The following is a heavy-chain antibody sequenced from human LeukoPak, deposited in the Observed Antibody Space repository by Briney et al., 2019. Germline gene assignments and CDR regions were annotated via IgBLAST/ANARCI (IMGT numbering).Heavy chain of an antibody. CDR3: ARPPALNY. J-gene: IGHJ4*02. CDR1: GFTFSSYE. Sequence: GGSLRLSCAASGFTFSSYEMTWVRQAPGKGLEWVSYISSSGRTIYYADSVKGRFTISRDNAKNSLYLQMNSLRAEDTAVYYCARPPALNYWGQGTLVTVSS. V-gene: IGHV3-48*03. CDR2: ISSSGRTI. D-gene: IGHD3-9*01.